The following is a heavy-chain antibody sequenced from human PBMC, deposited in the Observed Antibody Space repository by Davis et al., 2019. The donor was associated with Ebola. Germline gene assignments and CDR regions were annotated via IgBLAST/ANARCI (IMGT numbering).Heavy chain of an antibody. D-gene: IGHD3-3*01. CDR3: ARGGEYYDFWSGYYYYATDV. J-gene: IGHJ6*02. CDR1: GGSISSSSYY. CDR2: IYYSGST. Sequence: SETLSLTCTVSGGSISSSSYYWGWIRQPPGKGLEWIGSIYYSGSTYYNPSLKSRVTISVDTSKNQFSLKLTSVTAADTAVYYCARGGEYYDFWSGYYYYATDVRGQGTTVTVSS. V-gene: IGHV4-39*01.